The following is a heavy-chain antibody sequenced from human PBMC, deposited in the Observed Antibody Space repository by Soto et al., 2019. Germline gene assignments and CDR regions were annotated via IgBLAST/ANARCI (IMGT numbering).Heavy chain of an antibody. V-gene: IGHV1-18*01. D-gene: IGHD2-15*01. CDR3: ARDEATFSHSLGLGAFDI. Sequence: GASVKVSCKASGYTFTSYGISWVRQAPGEGLEWMGWISAYNGNTNYAQKLQGRVTMTTDTSTSTAYMELRSMRSDDTAVYYCARDEATFSHSLGLGAFDIWGQGTMVTASS. J-gene: IGHJ3*02. CDR1: GYTFTSYG. CDR2: ISAYNGNT.